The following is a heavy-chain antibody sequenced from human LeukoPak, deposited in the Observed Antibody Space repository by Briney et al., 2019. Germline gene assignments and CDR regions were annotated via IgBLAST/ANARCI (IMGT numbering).Heavy chain of an antibody. V-gene: IGHV4-39*07. CDR2: IYHSGST. CDR3: ARKDEGVDY. D-gene: IGHD3-10*01. CDR1: GGSISSSSYY. Sequence: KPSETLSLTCTVSGGSISSSSYYWGWIRQPPGKGLEWIGSIYHSGSTYYNPSLKSRVTISVDRSKNQFSLKLSSVTAADTAVYYCARKDEGVDYWGQGTLVTVSS. J-gene: IGHJ4*02.